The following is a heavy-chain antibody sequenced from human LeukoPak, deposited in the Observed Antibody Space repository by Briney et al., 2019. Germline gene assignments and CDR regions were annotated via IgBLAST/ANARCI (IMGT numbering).Heavy chain of an antibody. J-gene: IGHJ4*02. V-gene: IGHV3-7*01. D-gene: IGHD3-10*01. CDR1: GLTFSSYW. CDR2: IKRDGSEK. Sequence: GGSLRLSCAASGLTFSSYWMRWVRQAPGKGLEWVANIKRDGSEKYYVDSVKGRFTISRDNAKNSLYLQMNSLRAEDTAVYYCARGEYGSGSYHIDYWGQGTLVTVSS. CDR3: ARGEYGSGSYHIDY.